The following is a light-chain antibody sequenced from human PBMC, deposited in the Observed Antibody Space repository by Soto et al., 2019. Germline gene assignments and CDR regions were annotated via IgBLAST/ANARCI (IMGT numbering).Light chain of an antibody. J-gene: IGKJ5*01. V-gene: IGKV3-11*01. Sequence: DILRTQSPATLSLSPGGRATLSCMASLSVSSDLAWYRQKPGQAPRLLIYRAFTRATGIPARFSGSGFGTDFTLTISSLVPEDFAVYYCQQRSNWPITSGQGARPEI. CDR3: QQRSNWPIT. CDR2: RAF. CDR1: LSVSSD.